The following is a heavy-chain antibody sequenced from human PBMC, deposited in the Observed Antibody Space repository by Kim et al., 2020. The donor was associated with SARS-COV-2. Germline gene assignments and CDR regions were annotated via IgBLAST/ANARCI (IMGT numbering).Heavy chain of an antibody. V-gene: IGHV4-39*01. CDR1: GGSISSTSYY. Sequence: SETLSLTCTVSGGSISSTSYYWGWIRQPPGKGLEWIGSIYYSGSTYYNPSLKSRVTISVDTSKNQFSLKLSSVTAADTAVYYCARHSPSPLFSMVRGLNAIDIWGQGTMVTVSS. CDR3: ARHSPSPLFSMVRGLNAIDI. D-gene: IGHD3-10*01. CDR2: IYYSGST. J-gene: IGHJ3*02.